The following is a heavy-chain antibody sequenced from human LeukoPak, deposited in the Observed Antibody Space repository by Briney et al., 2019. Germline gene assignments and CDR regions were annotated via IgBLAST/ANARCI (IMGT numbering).Heavy chain of an antibody. CDR3: AKDGGYSYGKGFDY. J-gene: IGHJ4*02. CDR2: ISYDGSNK. CDR1: GFTFSSYG. D-gene: IGHD5-18*01. V-gene: IGHV3-30*18. Sequence: AGGSLRLSCAASGFTFSSYGMHWVRQAPGKGLEWVAVISYDGSNKYYADSVKGRFTISRDNSKNTLYLQMNSLRAEDTAVYYCAKDGGYSYGKGFDYWGQGTLVTVSS.